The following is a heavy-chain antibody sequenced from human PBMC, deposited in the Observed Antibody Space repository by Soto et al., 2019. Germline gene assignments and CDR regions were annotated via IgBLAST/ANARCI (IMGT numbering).Heavy chain of an antibody. CDR1: GGSISSSGYY. D-gene: IGHD3-10*01. CDR2: IYHTGST. CDR3: ASRYGSGSSYGY. V-gene: IGHV4-39*01. Sequence: NPSETLSLTCTVSGGSISSSGYYWGWIRQPPGKGLVWIGSIYHTGSTYHNPSLKSRVTISVDTSKNQFSLKLTSVTAADTAVYYCASRYGSGSSYGYWGQGTLVTVSS. J-gene: IGHJ4*02.